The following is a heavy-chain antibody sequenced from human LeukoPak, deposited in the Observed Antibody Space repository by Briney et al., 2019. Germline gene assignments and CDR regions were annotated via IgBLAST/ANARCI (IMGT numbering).Heavy chain of an antibody. Sequence: KSSETLSLTCTVSGGSISSSPYYWGWIRQPPGKGLEWIGSIYYSGTTHYNPSLESRVTISVDTSKNQFSLKLASVTAADTAVYYCASGRWSALDYWGQGTLVTVSS. CDR2: IYYSGTT. V-gene: IGHV4-39*07. CDR3: ASGRWSALDY. D-gene: IGHD4-23*01. J-gene: IGHJ4*02. CDR1: GGSISSSPYY.